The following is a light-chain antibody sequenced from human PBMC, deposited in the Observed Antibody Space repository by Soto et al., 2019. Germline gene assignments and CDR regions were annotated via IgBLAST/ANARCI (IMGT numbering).Light chain of an antibody. J-gene: IGKJ1*01. CDR1: QSVSSK. V-gene: IGKV3-15*01. CDR3: QQYNSWPPWT. CDR2: GAS. Sequence: EIVMTQSPATLSVSPGERANLSCRASQSVSSKLAWYQQKPGQAPRLLIFGASTRATGIPARFSGSGSGTEFTLTISSLQSEDFAIYYCQQYNSWPPWTFGQGTKVEIK.